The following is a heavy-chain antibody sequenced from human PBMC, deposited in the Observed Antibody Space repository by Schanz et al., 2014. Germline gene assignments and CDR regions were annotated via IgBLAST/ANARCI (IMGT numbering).Heavy chain of an antibody. J-gene: IGHJ4*02. CDR2: INPSSGGT. CDR3: ARARYTGYDCSGY. D-gene: IGHD5-12*01. Sequence: QVQLVQSGAEVKKPGASVKVSCKASGYTFTSSGFSWVRQAPGQGLEWMGWINPSSGGTNYAQKFQGRVTMTRDTSISTAFMELSGLTSDDTATYFCARARYTGYDCSGYWGQGTLLIVSS. CDR1: GYTFTSSG. V-gene: IGHV1-2*02.